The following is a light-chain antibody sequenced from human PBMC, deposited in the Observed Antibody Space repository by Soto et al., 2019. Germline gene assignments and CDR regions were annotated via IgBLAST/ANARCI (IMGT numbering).Light chain of an antibody. CDR3: SSYTSTSTDVV. V-gene: IGLV2-14*01. J-gene: IGLJ2*01. CDR2: EVS. Sequence: QSALTQPASVSGSPGQSITISCTGTSSDVGGYNYVPWYQQHPGKAPKLMIYEVSNRPSGVSNRFSASKSGNTASLTISGLQAEDEADYYCSSYTSTSTDVVFGGGTKLTVL. CDR1: SSDVGGYNY.